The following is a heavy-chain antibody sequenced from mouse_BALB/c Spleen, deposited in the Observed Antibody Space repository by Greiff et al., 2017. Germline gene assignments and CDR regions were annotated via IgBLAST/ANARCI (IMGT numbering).Heavy chain of an antibody. V-gene: IGHV5-17*02. Sequence: EVQRVESGGGLVQPGGSRKLSCAASGFTFSSFGMHWVRQAPEKGLEWVAYISSGSSTIYYADTVKGRFTISRDNPKNTLFLQMNSLRSEDTDMYYWARSYYGNYEAMDYWGQGTSVTVSA. J-gene: IGHJ4*01. CDR1: GFTFSSFG. CDR3: ARSYYGNYEAMDY. D-gene: IGHD2-10*01. CDR2: ISSGSSTI.